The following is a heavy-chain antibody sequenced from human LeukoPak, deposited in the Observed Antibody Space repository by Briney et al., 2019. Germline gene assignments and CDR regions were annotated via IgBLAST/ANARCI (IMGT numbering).Heavy chain of an antibody. D-gene: IGHD3-22*01. J-gene: IGHJ4*02. CDR1: GFTLRPYE. CDR3: ARGRYDSSGYYPIFDY. V-gene: IGHV3-74*01. Sequence: GGSLRLSCAASGFTLRPYEMHGLPRAPGKGLVGVSRINSDGSSTTYADSVKGRFTISRDNAKNTLYLQMNSLRAEDTAMYYCARGRYDSSGYYPIFDYWGQGTLVTVSS. CDR2: INSDGSST.